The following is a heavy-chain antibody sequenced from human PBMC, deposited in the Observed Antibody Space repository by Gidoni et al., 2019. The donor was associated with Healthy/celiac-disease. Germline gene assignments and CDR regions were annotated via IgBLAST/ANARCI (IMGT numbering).Heavy chain of an antibody. D-gene: IGHD3-9*01. CDR1: GYTLTELS. CDR3: ATGEVGDYDILTGYAPPGTTGGPWGMDV. Sequence: QVQLVQSGAEVKKPGASVTVSCKVSGYTLTELSMHWVRQATGNGLEWMGGFDPEDGETIYAQKFQGRVTMTEDTSTDTAYMELSSLRSEDTAVYYCATGEVGDYDILTGYAPPGTTGGPWGMDVWGQGTTVTVSS. V-gene: IGHV1-24*01. J-gene: IGHJ6*02. CDR2: FDPEDGET.